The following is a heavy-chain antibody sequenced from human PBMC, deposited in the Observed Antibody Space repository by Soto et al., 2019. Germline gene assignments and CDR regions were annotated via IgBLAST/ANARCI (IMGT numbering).Heavy chain of an antibody. CDR2: IPQDGVDG. CDR1: GFIFSMYS. V-gene: IGHV3-7*03. CDR3: ARDHLILPAHDFFYGSDV. D-gene: IGHD2-21*02. Sequence: RGGSLRLSCEVSGFIFSMYSMSWVRQTPGKGLEWVAKIPQDGVDGHYADAVKGRFTISRDNGKNSLYLQMNNLRAEDTAVYYCARDHLILPAHDFFYGSDVWGRGATVTVSS. J-gene: IGHJ6*02.